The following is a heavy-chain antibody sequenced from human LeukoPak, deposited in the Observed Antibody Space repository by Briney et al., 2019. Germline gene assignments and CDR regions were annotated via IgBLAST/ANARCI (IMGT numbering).Heavy chain of an antibody. V-gene: IGHV3-49*03. J-gene: IGHJ5*02. CDR3: TRGSRGFGVYEFDP. D-gene: IGHD3-10*01. CDR2: IRSKAYGGTT. CDR1: GFTFGDYA. Sequence: GGSLRLSCTASGFTFGDYAMSWFRQAPGKGLEWVGFIRSKAYGGTTEYAASVRGRFTISRDDSKSIAYLQMNSLKTGDTAVYYCTRGSRGFGVYEFDPWGQGTLVTVSS.